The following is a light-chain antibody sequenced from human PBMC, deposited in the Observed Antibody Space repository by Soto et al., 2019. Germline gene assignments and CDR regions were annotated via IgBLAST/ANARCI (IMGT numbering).Light chain of an antibody. V-gene: IGLV2-11*01. CDR1: SSDVGGYNY. CDR3: CSYAGSYTFDV. J-gene: IGLJ1*01. CDR2: DVS. Sequence: QSALTQPRSVSGSPGQSVAISCTGTSSDVGGYNYVSWYQQHPGKAPKLMIYDVSKRPSGVPDRFSGSKSGITASLTISGLQPEDEADYYCCSYAGSYTFDVFGAGTKLTVL.